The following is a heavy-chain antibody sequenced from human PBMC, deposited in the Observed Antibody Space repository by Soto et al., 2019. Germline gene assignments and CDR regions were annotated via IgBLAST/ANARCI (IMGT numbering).Heavy chain of an antibody. CDR3: ASTRYYDISGAMDV. CDR1: GGSTSSADYY. Sequence: PSESLSLTCSVSGGSTSSADYYWALTRQPPGKGLEWIGTIDDSGSTYSTPSLRSPVAMSIDRSNTQFTLEMRSVTAADTDVYYCASTRYYDISGAMDVWGQGATVTVSS. V-gene: IGHV4-39*01. J-gene: IGHJ6*02. CDR2: IDDSGST. D-gene: IGHD3-22*01.